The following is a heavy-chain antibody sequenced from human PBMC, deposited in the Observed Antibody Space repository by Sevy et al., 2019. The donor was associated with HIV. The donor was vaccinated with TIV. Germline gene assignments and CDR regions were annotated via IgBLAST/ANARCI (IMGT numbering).Heavy chain of an antibody. D-gene: IGHD1-26*01. J-gene: IGHJ4*02. CDR2: ISGSGNTI. V-gene: IGHV3-11*01. Sequence: GGSLRLSCAASGFIFSDYYMSWIRQAPGKGLEWVSYISGSGNTIYYTDSVKGRFTISRDNAKDSLYLQMNSLRAEDTAVYYCGIAGGSWALRYWGQGSLVTVSS. CDR1: GFIFSDYY. CDR3: GIAGGSWALRY.